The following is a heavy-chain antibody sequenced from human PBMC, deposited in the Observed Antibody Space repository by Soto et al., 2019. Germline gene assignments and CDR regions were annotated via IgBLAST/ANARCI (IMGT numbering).Heavy chain of an antibody. CDR1: GFTFSNAW. CDR2: IKSKTDGGTT. CDR3: TTEFAFLEWLFPPDFDY. J-gene: IGHJ4*02. V-gene: IGHV3-15*01. Sequence: GGSLRLSCAASGFTFSNAWMSWVRQAPGKGLEWVGRIKSKTDGGTTDYAAPVKGRFTISRDDSKNTLYLQMNSLKTEDTAVYYCTTEFAFLEWLFPPDFDYWGQGTLVTVSS. D-gene: IGHD3-3*02.